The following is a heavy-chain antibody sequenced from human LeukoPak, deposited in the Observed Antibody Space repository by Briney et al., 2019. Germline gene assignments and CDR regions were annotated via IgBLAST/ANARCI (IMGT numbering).Heavy chain of an antibody. CDR3: ASGAWAARLNS. CDR1: GESLNYYY. CDR2: IFDGKTI. J-gene: IGHJ4*02. Sequence: SETLSLTRAVYGESLNYYYWSWIRQSPGKGLEWIGDIFDGKTINYNPPLRSRVTISAATSSQQFSLNLKSVTAADTAVYFCASGAWAARLNSWAQGALVIVSS. V-gene: IGHV4-34*12. D-gene: IGHD4-23*01.